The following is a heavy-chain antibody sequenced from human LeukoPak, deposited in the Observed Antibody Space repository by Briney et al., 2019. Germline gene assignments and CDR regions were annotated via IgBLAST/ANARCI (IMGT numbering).Heavy chain of an antibody. D-gene: IGHD1-1*01. V-gene: IGHV4-39*07. J-gene: IGHJ6*03. Sequence: SETLSLTCSVSGGSTSSSSHYWGWIRQSPGMGLEWIGSIFDSGSTYYNPSLKSRVTISVDTSKNQFSLKLSSVTAADTAVYYCARGTGYMDVWGKGTTVTVSS. CDR3: ARGTGYMDV. CDR1: GGSTSSSSHY. CDR2: IFDSGST.